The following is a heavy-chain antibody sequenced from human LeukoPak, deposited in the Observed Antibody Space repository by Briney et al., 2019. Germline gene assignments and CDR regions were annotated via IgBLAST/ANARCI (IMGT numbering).Heavy chain of an antibody. V-gene: IGHV3-48*03. D-gene: IGHD3/OR15-3a*01. CDR2: ISTSGSTI. J-gene: IGHJ4*02. Sequence: GGSLRLSCVASGFTFSSYEMNWVRQAPGKGLQWVSYISTSGSTIYYADSVKGRFTISRDNAKNSLYLQMSSLRAEDTAVYYCASGTQSDYWGQGTLVTVSS. CDR1: GFTFSSYE. CDR3: ASGTQSDY.